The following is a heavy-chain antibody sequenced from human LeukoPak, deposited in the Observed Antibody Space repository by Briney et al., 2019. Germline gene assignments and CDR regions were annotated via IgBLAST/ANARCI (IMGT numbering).Heavy chain of an antibody. Sequence: GGSLRLSCAASGFTFSSHWMTWIRKAPGKGLEWVASIKKDVGEKFYVDSVKGRFTIPRDNAKNSLYLHMNSLRVEDTAVYYCARGPPYGSRSGYFDYWGQGTLVTASS. CDR2: IKKDVGEK. D-gene: IGHD3-10*01. V-gene: IGHV3-7*01. CDR1: GFTFSSHW. J-gene: IGHJ4*02. CDR3: ARGPPYGSRSGYFDY.